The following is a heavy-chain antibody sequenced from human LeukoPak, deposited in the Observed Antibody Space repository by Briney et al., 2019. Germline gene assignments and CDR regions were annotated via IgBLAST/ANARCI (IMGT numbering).Heavy chain of an antibody. CDR1: GFTFSSYE. J-gene: IGHJ1*01. CDR3: ARVHYISGRDFQH. V-gene: IGHV3-48*03. D-gene: IGHD3-10*01. Sequence: GGSLRLSCAASGFTFSSYEMNWVRQAPGKGLEWISYISGRGSTIYYTDSVKGRFTISRDNAKNSLYLQMNSLRAEDTAVYYCARVHYISGRDFQHWGQGTLVTVSS. CDR2: ISGRGSTI.